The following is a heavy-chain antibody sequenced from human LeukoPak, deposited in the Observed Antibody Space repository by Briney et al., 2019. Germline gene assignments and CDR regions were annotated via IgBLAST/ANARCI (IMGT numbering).Heavy chain of an antibody. V-gene: IGHV4-61*02. D-gene: IGHD5-18*01. J-gene: IGHJ6*03. Sequence: SETLSLTCTVSGGSISSGGYYWSWIRQPAGKGLEWIGRIYTSGNTNYNPSLKSRATISVDTSKNQFSLELSSVTAADTAVYYCARTTEGGYTYDYFYYYYMDVWGKGTTVTISS. CDR3: ARTTEGGYTYDYFYYYYMDV. CDR1: GGSISSGGYY. CDR2: IYTSGNT.